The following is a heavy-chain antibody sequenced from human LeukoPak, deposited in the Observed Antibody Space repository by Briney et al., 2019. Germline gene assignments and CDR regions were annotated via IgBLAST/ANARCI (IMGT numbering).Heavy chain of an antibody. J-gene: IGHJ4*02. V-gene: IGHV4-34*01. D-gene: IGHD5-24*01. Sequence: SETLSLTCTVSGGSFSSYYWSLIRQPPGKGLEWIGESNHSGSTKYNPALKSRVTISLDTSKNQFSLKLSSVTDADTAVYYCARGNRDGYNSNYFDYWGQGTMVTVSS. CDR3: ARGNRDGYNSNYFDY. CDR1: GGSFSSYY. CDR2: SNHSGST.